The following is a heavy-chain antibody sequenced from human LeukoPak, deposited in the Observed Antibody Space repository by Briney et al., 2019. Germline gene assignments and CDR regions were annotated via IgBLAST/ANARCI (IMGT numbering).Heavy chain of an antibody. D-gene: IGHD6-6*01. V-gene: IGHV3-7*01. Sequence: GGSLSLSFAASGFTFSSYWMSWVRPAPGKGLEWVANIKQDGSEIYYVDSVKGRFTISRDNAKNSLYLQMNSLRAEDTAVYYCARGSSSAGFDPWGQGTLVTVSS. CDR1: GFTFSSYW. J-gene: IGHJ5*02. CDR2: IKQDGSEI. CDR3: ARGSSSAGFDP.